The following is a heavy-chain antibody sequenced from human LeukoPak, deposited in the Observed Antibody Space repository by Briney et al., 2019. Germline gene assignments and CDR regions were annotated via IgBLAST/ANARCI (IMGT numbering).Heavy chain of an antibody. J-gene: IGHJ4*02. CDR1: GFTFNDYG. CDR2: INWNGVHM. Sequence: PGGSLRLSCAGTGFTFNDYGMAWVRQAPGKGLEWVCGINWNGVHMEYSDSVKGRFTISRDNAKKTLHLQMDSLRVEDTALYYCARDPKISYGLGIHEYWGQGTQVTVSS. CDR3: ARDPKISYGLGIHEY. D-gene: IGHD5-18*01. V-gene: IGHV3-20*04.